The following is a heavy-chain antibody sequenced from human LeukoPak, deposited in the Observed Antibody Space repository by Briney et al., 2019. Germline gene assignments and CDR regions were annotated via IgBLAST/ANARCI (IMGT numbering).Heavy chain of an antibody. V-gene: IGHV3-23*01. Sequence: GGSLRLSCAASGFTFSNYAMSWVRQAPGKGLEWVSVISGSGGSTYYADSVKGRFTISRDNSKNTLYLQMNSLRAEDTAIYYCAKGHSRGGIVVVPAFDYWGQGTLVAVSS. J-gene: IGHJ4*02. CDR2: ISGSGGST. D-gene: IGHD2-2*01. CDR1: GFTFSNYA. CDR3: AKGHSRGGIVVVPAFDY.